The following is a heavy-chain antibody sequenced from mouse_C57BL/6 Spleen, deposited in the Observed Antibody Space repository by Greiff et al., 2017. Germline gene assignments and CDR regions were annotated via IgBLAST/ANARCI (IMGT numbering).Heavy chain of an antibody. J-gene: IGHJ3*01. CDR2: IWRGGST. V-gene: IGHV2-2*01. D-gene: IGHD4-1*02. Sequence: QVHVQQSGPGLVQPSQSLSITCTVTGFSLTSYGVHWVRQSPGKGLEWLGVIWRGGSTDYNAAFICRLSISKDNSKSQVFFKISSLQADDSAIYYCASSTGTKAWCAYWGQGTLVTVSA. CDR1: GFSLTSYG. CDR3: ASSTGTKAWCAY.